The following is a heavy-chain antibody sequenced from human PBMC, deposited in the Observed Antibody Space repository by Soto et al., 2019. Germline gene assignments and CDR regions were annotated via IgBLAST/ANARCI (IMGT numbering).Heavy chain of an antibody. V-gene: IGHV3-48*03. Sequence: GGSLRLSCAASGFTFSSYEMNWVRQAPGKGLEWVSYISSSGSTIYYADSVKGRFTISRDNAKNSLYPQMNSLRAEDTAVYYCAREPPGIAVAGPFDYWGQGTLVTVSS. CDR3: AREPPGIAVAGPFDY. D-gene: IGHD6-19*01. CDR2: ISSSGSTI. J-gene: IGHJ4*02. CDR1: GFTFSSYE.